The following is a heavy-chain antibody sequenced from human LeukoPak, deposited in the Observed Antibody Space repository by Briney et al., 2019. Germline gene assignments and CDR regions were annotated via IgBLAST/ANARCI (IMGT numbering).Heavy chain of an antibody. D-gene: IGHD6-13*01. J-gene: IGHJ4*02. CDR2: INHSGST. CDR1: GGSFSGYY. V-gene: IGHV4-34*01. Sequence: SETLSLTCAVYGGSFSGYYWGWIRQPPGKGLEWIGEINHSGSTNYNPSLKSRVTISVDTSKNQFSLKLSSVTAADTAVYYCARFIAAAAQRVDYWGQGTLVTVSS. CDR3: ARFIAAAAQRVDY.